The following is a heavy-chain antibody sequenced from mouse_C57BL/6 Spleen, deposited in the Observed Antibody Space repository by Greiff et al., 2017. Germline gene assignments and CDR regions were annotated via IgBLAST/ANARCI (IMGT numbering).Heavy chain of an antibody. CDR2: IDPSDSYT. D-gene: IGHD1-1*01. CDR3: ARRGITTVVPGDYFDY. J-gene: IGHJ2*01. CDR1: GYTFTSYW. V-gene: IGHV1-69*01. Sequence: QVQLQQSGAELVMPGASVKLSCKASGYTFTSYWMHWVKQRPGQGLEWIGEIDPSDSYTNYNQKFKGKSTLTVDKSSSTAYMQLSSLTSEDSAVYYCARRGITTVVPGDYFDYWGQGTTLTVSS.